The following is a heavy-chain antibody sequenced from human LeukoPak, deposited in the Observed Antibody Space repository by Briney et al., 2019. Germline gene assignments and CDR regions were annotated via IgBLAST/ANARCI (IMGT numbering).Heavy chain of an antibody. CDR2: ISYDGSNK. V-gene: IGHV3-30*18. CDR3: ANENYYGSGSYPDY. D-gene: IGHD3-10*01. J-gene: IGHJ4*02. CDR1: GFTFSSYG. Sequence: GGSQRLSCAGSGFTFSSYGIHWVRQAPGKGLEWVALISYDGSNKYYADSVKGRFTISRDNSKNTLYLQMNSLRAEDTAVYYCANENYYGSGSYPDYWGQGTLVTVSS.